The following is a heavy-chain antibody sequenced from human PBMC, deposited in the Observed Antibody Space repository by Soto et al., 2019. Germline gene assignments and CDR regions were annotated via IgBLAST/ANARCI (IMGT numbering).Heavy chain of an antibody. CDR3: AAGYTTGPDAFDI. Sequence: GESLKISCKGSGYNFANYWIGWVRQMPGKGLGWMGMIFPGDSDTKNSPSLQGQITMSVDKSDSSAYLQWRSLKASDTAMYYCAAGYTTGPDAFDIWGQGTMVTVSS. J-gene: IGHJ3*02. D-gene: IGHD6-13*01. CDR2: IFPGDSDT. CDR1: GYNFANYW. V-gene: IGHV5-51*01.